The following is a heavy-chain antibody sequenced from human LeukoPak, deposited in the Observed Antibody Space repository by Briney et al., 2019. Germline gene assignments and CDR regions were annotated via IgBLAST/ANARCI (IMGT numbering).Heavy chain of an antibody. D-gene: IGHD2-2*01. CDR1: GFTFSSYG. CDR2: IRYDGSNK. Sequence: GGSLRLSCAASGFTFSSYGIHWVRQAPGKGLEWVAFIRYDGSNKYYAGSVKGRFTISRGNSKSTLYLQMNSLRAEDTAVYYCAKDLSMIWCSTTTCSYFDYWGQGTLVTVSP. V-gene: IGHV3-30*02. CDR3: AKDLSMIWCSTTTCSYFDY. J-gene: IGHJ4*02.